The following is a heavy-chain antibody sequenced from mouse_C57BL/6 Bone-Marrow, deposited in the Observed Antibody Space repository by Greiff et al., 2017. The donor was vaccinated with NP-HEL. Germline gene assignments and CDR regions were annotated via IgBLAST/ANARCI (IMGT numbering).Heavy chain of an antibody. CDR1: GFNIKDDY. CDR3: TFYDYDGLDY. CDR2: IDPENGDT. Sequence: EVQLQQSGAELVRPRASVKLSCTASGFNIKDDYMHWVKQRPEQGLEWIGWIDPENGDTEYASKFQGKATITADTSSNTAYLQLSSLTSEDTAVYYCTFYDYDGLDYWGQGTTLTVSS. V-gene: IGHV14-4*01. D-gene: IGHD2-4*01. J-gene: IGHJ2*01.